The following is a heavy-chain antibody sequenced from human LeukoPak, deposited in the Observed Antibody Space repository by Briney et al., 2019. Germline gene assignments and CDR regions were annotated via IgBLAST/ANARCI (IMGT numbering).Heavy chain of an antibody. Sequence: GGSLRLSCAASGFTISNYWMSWVRQAPGKGLEWVANIKQDGSEKKYVDSVKGRLSISRDNAKNSLYLQIYSLRAEDTAGYYCARWYGGSGSWVLDVWGQGTTVTVSS. CDR3: ARWYGGSGSWVLDV. D-gene: IGHD3-10*01. CDR1: GFTISNYW. CDR2: IKQDGSEK. V-gene: IGHV3-7*04. J-gene: IGHJ6*02.